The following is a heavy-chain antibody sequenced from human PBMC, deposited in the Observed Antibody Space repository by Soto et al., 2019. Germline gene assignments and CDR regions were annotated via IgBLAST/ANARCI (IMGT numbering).Heavy chain of an antibody. Sequence: PWGSLRHSCADSEFAFRGDSLIIDQQAPGKELEWVSSISSSSSYIYYADSVKGRFTISRDNAKNSLYLQMNSLRAEDTAVYYCARDGVRYDFWSGYLASYYWGQGTLVTVSS. CDR2: ISSSSSYI. V-gene: IGHV3-21*01. CDR1: EFAFRGDS. D-gene: IGHD3-3*01. J-gene: IGHJ4*02. CDR3: ARDGVRYDFWSGYLASYY.